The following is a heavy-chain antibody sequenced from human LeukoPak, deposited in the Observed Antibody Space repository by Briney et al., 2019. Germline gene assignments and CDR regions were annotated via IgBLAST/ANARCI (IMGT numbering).Heavy chain of an antibody. Sequence: PGGSLRLSCAASGFTFSSYAMHWVRQAPGKGLEWVSSISSSSSYIYYADSVKGRFTISRDNAKNSLYLQMNSLRAEDTAVYYCARALLDSEDIVVVPAAMGDYWGQGTLVTVSS. V-gene: IGHV3-21*01. J-gene: IGHJ4*02. CDR3: ARALLDSEDIVVVPAAMGDY. CDR1: GFTFSSYA. D-gene: IGHD2-2*01. CDR2: ISSSSSYI.